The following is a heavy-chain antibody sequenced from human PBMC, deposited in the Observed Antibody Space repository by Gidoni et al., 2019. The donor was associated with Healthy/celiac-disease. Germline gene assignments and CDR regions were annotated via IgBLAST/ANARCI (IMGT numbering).Heavy chain of an antibody. Sequence: QVQLVESGGGVVQPGRSRRPSCAAAGFTFSSYGMHWVRQAPGKGLEWVAVISYDGSNKYYADSVKGRFTISRDNSKNTLYLQMNSLRAEDTAVYYCAKDRDVVVAATSYDYWGQGTLVTVSS. V-gene: IGHV3-30*18. CDR1: GFTFSSYG. CDR2: ISYDGSNK. CDR3: AKDRDVVVAATSYDY. D-gene: IGHD2-15*01. J-gene: IGHJ4*02.